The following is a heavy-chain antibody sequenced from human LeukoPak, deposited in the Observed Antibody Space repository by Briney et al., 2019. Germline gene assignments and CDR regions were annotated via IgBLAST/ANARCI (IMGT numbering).Heavy chain of an antibody. Sequence: SGPTLVKPTQTLTLTCTLSGFSVSTSGVVVGWVRQPPGKATEWLAFIYWNDDKRYSPSLANRLTITRDTSKNQVVLTMTNMDPLDTATYYCAHRTSVTSVDYWSQGTLVTVSS. CDR1: GFSVSTSGVV. J-gene: IGHJ4*02. CDR3: AHRTSVTSVDY. D-gene: IGHD4-17*01. CDR2: IYWNDDK. V-gene: IGHV2-5*01.